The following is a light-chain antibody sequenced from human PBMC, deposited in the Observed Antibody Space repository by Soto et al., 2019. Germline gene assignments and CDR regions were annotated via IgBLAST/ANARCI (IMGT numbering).Light chain of an antibody. CDR2: PAS. CDR1: QTISNY. CDR3: QQSYSTSVT. J-gene: IGKJ1*01. V-gene: IGKV1-39*01. Sequence: DIQMTQSPSSLSASIGDRVTITCRANQTISNYLHWYQQKPGKAPKLLIYPASILPGGVPSRFSGSGSGTDFTLTISSLQPEDFATYYCQQSYSTSVTFGQGTKVE.